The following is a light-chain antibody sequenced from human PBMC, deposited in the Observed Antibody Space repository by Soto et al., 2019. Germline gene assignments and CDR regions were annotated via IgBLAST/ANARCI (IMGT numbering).Light chain of an antibody. CDR2: DAS. Sequence: EIVLTQSPGTLSLSPGERATLSCRASQSISSRYLAWYQQKPGRAPRLLISDASNRATGTPDRFSGSGSGTDFTLTISRLEPEDFAVFYCQHYGSSPLAITFGQGTRLEIK. CDR3: QHYGSSPLAIT. J-gene: IGKJ5*01. CDR1: QSISSRY. V-gene: IGKV3-20*01.